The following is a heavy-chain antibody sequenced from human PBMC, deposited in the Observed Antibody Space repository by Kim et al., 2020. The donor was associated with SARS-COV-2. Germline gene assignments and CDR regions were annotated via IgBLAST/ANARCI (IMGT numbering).Heavy chain of an antibody. CDR3: ACGWAPGYYRVPLTP. V-gene: IGHV3-53*01. CDR1: GLSVINY. Sequence: GGSLRLSCEVSGLSVINYVTWVRQGPGKGMEWFSTISTGGNTNYADSGKGRFTISSDNSKNTLFLQMNSLRVEDTAIYYCACGWAPGYYRVPLTPWGQGTQVIVSS. J-gene: IGHJ5*02. D-gene: IGHD3-3*01. CDR2: ISTGGNT.